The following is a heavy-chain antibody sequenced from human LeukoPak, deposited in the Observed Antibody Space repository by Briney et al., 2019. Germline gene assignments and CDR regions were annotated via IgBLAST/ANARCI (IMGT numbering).Heavy chain of an antibody. CDR3: ARDTGWSVVLGAFDI. D-gene: IGHD2-15*01. V-gene: IGHV3-33*01. Sequence: GGSLRLSCAASGFTFSNYGMHWVRQAPGKGLEWVAVIWYDGSNRYSADSVKGRFTISRDNSKNTLYLQMNSLRAEDTAVYYCARDTGWSVVLGAFDIWGQGTMVTVSS. CDR1: GFTFSNYG. CDR2: IWYDGSNR. J-gene: IGHJ3*02.